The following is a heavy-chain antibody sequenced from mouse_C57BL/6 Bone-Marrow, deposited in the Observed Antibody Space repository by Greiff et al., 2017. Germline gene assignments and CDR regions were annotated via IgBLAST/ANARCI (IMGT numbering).Heavy chain of an antibody. Sequence: LQESGAELARPGASVKLSCKASGYTFTSYGISWVKQRTGQGLEWIGEIYPRSGNTYYNEKFKGKATLTADKSSSTAYMELRSLTSEDSAVYFCARLTTVVAENYYAMDYWGQGTSVTVSS. CDR3: ARLTTVVAENYYAMDY. J-gene: IGHJ4*01. V-gene: IGHV1-81*01. CDR1: GYTFTSYG. CDR2: IYPRSGNT. D-gene: IGHD1-1*01.